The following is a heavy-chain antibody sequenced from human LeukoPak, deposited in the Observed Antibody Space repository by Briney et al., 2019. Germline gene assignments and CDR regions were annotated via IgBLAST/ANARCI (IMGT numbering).Heavy chain of an antibody. CDR1: GFTFSDYY. CDR3: AKQRAAYYGSSDSQPYYYYYMDV. CDR2: ISSSGSTI. D-gene: IGHD3-10*01. J-gene: IGHJ6*03. Sequence: GGSLRLSCAASGFTFSDYYMSWIRQAPGKGLEWVSYISSSGSTIYYADSVKGRFTISRDNAKNSLYLQMNSLRAEDTAVYYCAKQRAAYYGSSDSQPYYYYYMDVWGKGTTVTISS. V-gene: IGHV3-11*04.